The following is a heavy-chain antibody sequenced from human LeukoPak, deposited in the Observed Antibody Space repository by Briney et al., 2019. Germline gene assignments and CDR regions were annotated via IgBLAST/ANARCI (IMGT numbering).Heavy chain of an antibody. CDR1: GYTLTRYD. CDR2: MNPNSGNT. J-gene: IGHJ5*02. V-gene: IGHV1-8*01. D-gene: IGHD3-3*01. CDR3: ARGHKTTIFGVVIIRGVWFDP. Sequence: GASVKVSCKASGYTLTRYDINWVRQATGQGLEWMGWMNPNSGNTGYAQKFQGRVTMTRNTSISTAYIELSSLRSEDTAVYYCARGHKTTIFGVVIIRGVWFDPWGQGTLVTVSS.